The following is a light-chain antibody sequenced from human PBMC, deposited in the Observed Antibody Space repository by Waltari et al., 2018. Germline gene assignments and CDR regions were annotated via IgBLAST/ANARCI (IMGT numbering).Light chain of an antibody. CDR1: SSAVGSYNL. Sequence: QSALTQPASVSGSPGQSITIPCTGTSSAVGSYNLVSWYQQHPGKAPKLMIYEVTKRPCGVSKRFSGSKAGNTASLTISGLQAEDEADYYCCSYAGSTTWVFGGGTKLTVL. V-gene: IGLV2-23*02. CDR2: EVT. J-gene: IGLJ3*02. CDR3: CSYAGSTTWV.